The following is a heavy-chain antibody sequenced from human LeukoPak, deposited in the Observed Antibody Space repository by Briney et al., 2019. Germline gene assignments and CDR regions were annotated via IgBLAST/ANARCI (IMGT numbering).Heavy chain of an antibody. V-gene: IGHV3-21*01. Sequence: PGGSLRLSCAASGFTFSSYSMNWVRQAPGKGLEWVSSISSSSSYIYYADSVKGRFTISRDNAKNSLYLQMHSLRDEDSAIYYCVRDRFYSNTYYFFDSWGQGTVVSVSS. CDR2: ISSSSSYI. CDR3: VRDRFYSNTYYFFDS. D-gene: IGHD6-13*01. CDR1: GFTFSSYS. J-gene: IGHJ4*02.